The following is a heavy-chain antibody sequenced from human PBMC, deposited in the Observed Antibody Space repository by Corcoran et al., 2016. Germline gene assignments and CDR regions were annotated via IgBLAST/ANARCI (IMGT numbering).Heavy chain of an antibody. J-gene: IGHJ4*01. CDR3: ASYYDNSGYHDY. V-gene: IGHV3-53*01. D-gene: IGHD3-22*01. CDR2: IYSDSST. Sequence: EVQLVESGGGLIQHVGSLRLSCAASGFTVTSNYMTWVRPAPGKGLEWVSAIYSDSSTHYADSVKGRFTISRDNSKNTLDLQMNSLRAEDTAVYYCASYYDNSGYHDYWGHGTRVTVSS. CDR1: GFTVTSNY.